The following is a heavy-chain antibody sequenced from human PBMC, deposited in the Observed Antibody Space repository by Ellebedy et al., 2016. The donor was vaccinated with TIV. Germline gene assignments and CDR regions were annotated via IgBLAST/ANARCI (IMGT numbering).Heavy chain of an antibody. CDR1: GGSITSYY. J-gene: IGHJ4*02. CDR3: ARTGFCGVSWCLNDY. Sequence: MPSETLSLTCTVSGGSITSYYWTWIRQPPGKALEWIGHIYYSGSTTYNPSLQSRVTMSVDTSENQLSLKLTSVTAADTAVYYCARTGFCGVSWCLNDYWGRGMPVTVSS. V-gene: IGHV4-59*01. CDR2: IYYSGST. D-gene: IGHD2-21*01.